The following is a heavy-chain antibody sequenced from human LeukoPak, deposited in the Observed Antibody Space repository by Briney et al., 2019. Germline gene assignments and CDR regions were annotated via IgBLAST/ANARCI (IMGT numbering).Heavy chain of an antibody. V-gene: IGHV3-43*01. CDR3: AKDWSGCSATSCYGMHV. CDR2: ISWDGDSR. J-gene: IGHJ6*02. D-gene: IGHD2-2*01. CDR1: GFTFEDYS. Sequence: GSLRLSCAASGFTFEDYSMHWVRQAPGKGLEWVSLISWDGDSRFYADSVKGRFTISRDNSKDSLYLQMSSLRTEDTALYYCAKDWSGCSATSCYGMHVWGQGTTVTVSS.